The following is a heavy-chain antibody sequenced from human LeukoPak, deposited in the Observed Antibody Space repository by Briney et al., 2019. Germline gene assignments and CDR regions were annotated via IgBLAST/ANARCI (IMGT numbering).Heavy chain of an antibody. J-gene: IGHJ5*02. CDR1: GGSISSYY. V-gene: IGHV4-59*01. CDR2: IYYSGST. CDR3: ARLNDFWNFGGWFDP. Sequence: ASETLSLTCTVSGGSISSYYWSWIRQPPGKGLEWIGYIYYSGSTNYNPSLKSRVTISVDTSKNQFSLKLSSVTAADTAVYYCARLNDFWNFGGWFDPWGQGTLVTVSS. D-gene: IGHD3-3*01.